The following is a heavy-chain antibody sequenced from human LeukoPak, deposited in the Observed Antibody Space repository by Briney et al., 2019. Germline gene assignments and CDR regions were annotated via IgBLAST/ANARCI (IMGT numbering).Heavy chain of an antibody. CDR2: IDNDGSYI. CDR1: GFTFSSYT. CDR3: ATKYSAGWLFDY. Sequence: MSGGSLRLSCAASGFTFSSYTMNWVRQAPGKGLGWVSSIDNDGSYIYYADSVKGRFTLSRDNAENSVHLQMISLRAEDTAVYYCATKYSAGWLFDYWGQGTLVTVSS. D-gene: IGHD5-12*01. J-gene: IGHJ4*02. V-gene: IGHV3-21*01.